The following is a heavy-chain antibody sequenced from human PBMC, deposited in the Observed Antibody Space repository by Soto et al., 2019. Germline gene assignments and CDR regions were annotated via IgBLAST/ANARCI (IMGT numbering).Heavy chain of an antibody. CDR1: GYSFTSSW. CDR3: GATVVTNDAFDI. V-gene: IGHV5-51*01. Sequence: PGESLKISCKGSGYSFTSSWIGWVRQMPGKGLEWMGIIYPGDSDTRYSPSFQGQVTISADKSINTAYLQWSSLKASDTAMYYCGATVVTNDAFDIWGQGTMVTVSS. D-gene: IGHD4-17*01. J-gene: IGHJ3*02. CDR2: IYPGDSDT.